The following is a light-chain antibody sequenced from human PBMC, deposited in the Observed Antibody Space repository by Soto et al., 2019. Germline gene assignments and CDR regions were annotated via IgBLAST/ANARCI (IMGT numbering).Light chain of an antibody. CDR1: RSVSTRY. CDR3: QQFGDSPPAFT. Sequence: ESMLTQSPGTLSLSPGERATLSCRASRSVSTRYITWYQQKPGQSPRLLIYGASISATGIPDRFSGSGSGTDFTITISRLEAEDFAVYYCQQFGDSPPAFTFGQGTKLEI. CDR2: GAS. V-gene: IGKV3-20*01. J-gene: IGKJ2*01.